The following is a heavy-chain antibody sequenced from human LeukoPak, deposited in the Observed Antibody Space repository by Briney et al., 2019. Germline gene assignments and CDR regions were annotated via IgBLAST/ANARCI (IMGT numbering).Heavy chain of an antibody. CDR3: ARGSGSAFDY. Sequence: GGSLRLSCAASGFAFSSYIMTWVRQAPGKGLEWVSYISSSSSAIYYADSVKGLFTISRDNAKNSLYLQMNSLRDEDTAVYYCARGSGSAFDYWGQGTLVTVSS. CDR1: GFAFSSYI. V-gene: IGHV3-48*02. J-gene: IGHJ4*02. CDR2: ISSSSSAI. D-gene: IGHD2-15*01.